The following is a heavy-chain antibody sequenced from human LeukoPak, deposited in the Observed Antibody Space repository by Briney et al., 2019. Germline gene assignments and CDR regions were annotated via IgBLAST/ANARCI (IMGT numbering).Heavy chain of an antibody. V-gene: IGHV3-21*01. Sequence: GGSLRLSCAASGFTFSSYSMDWVRQAPGKGLDWVSSISSSSSYIYYADSVKSRFTISRDNAKNSLYLQMNSLRAEDTAVYYCARDLAGVFVQPRTIWFDPWGQGTLVTVSS. CDR3: ARDLAGVFVQPRTIWFDP. CDR1: GFTFSSYS. CDR2: ISSSSSYI. J-gene: IGHJ5*02. D-gene: IGHD3-10*01.